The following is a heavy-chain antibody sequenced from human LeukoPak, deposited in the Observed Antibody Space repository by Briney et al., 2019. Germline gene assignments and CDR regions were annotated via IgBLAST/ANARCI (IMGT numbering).Heavy chain of an antibody. CDR3: ARDRGGSYYGSHDAFDI. V-gene: IGHV1-46*01. D-gene: IGHD1-26*01. CDR1: GYTFTSYY. CDR2: INPSGGST. Sequence: ASVKVSCKASGYTFTSYYMHWVRQAPGQGLEWMGIINPSGGSTSYAQKFQGRVTMTRDMSTSTVYMELSSLRSDDTAVYYCARDRGGSYYGSHDAFDIWGQGTMVTVSS. J-gene: IGHJ3*02.